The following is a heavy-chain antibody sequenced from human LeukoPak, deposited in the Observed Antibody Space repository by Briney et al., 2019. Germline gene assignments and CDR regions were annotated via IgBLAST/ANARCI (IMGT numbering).Heavy chain of an antibody. Sequence: SEPLSLTCTVSGGSISSGSYYWSWIRQPAGKGLEWIGRIYTSGSTNYNPSLKSRVTISVDTSKNQFSLKLSSVTAADTAVYYCARDVIVVVPAAIQPYYYYYYMDVWGKGTTVTVSS. V-gene: IGHV4-61*02. CDR1: GGSISSGSYY. CDR3: ARDVIVVVPAAIQPYYYYYYMDV. J-gene: IGHJ6*03. D-gene: IGHD2-2*01. CDR2: IYTSGST.